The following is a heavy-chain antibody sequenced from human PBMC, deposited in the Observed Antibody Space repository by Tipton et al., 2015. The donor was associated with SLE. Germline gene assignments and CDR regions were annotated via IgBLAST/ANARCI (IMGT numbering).Heavy chain of an antibody. J-gene: IGHJ3*02. V-gene: IGHV3-23*01. D-gene: IGHD3-10*01. CDR1: GFTFTNYA. Sequence: GSLRLSCAASGFTFTNYALTWVRQAPGKGLEWVASISGSGTRTYYADSVKGRFTISRDNPKNILYVQMISLRGEDTAIYYCAKAHFTSGSLDAFDMWGQGTRVTVSS. CDR3: AKAHFTSGSLDAFDM. CDR2: ISGSGTRT.